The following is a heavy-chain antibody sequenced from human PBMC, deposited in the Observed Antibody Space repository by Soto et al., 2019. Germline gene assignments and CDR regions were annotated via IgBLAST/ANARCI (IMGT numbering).Heavy chain of an antibody. CDR1: GGSISSSNYY. J-gene: IGHJ4*02. D-gene: IGHD6-13*01. CDR2: IYYSGST. CDR3: ARQAGIAAAGHYFDY. Sequence: SETLSLTCTVSGGSISSSNYYWGWIRQPPGKGLEWIGSIYYSGSTYYNPSLKSRVTISVDTSKNQFSLKLSSVTAADTAVYYCARQAGIAAAGHYFDYWGQGTLVTVPQ. V-gene: IGHV4-39*01.